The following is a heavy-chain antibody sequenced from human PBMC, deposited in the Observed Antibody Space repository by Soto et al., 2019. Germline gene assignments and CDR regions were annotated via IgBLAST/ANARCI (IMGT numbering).Heavy chain of an antibody. Sequence: GEYLKITCKGSGYSFTTYWIGWERQMPGKGLEWMGIIYPGDSESRYSPSFQGQVTFSADKSITTAYLQWSSLKVSDTAIYYCARLLRYCSGPGCYYFDCWGKGRLVTAAS. CDR2: IYPGDSES. CDR1: GYSFTTYW. V-gene: IGHV5-51*01. CDR3: ARLLRYCSGPGCYYFDC. J-gene: IGHJ4*02. D-gene: IGHD2-15*01.